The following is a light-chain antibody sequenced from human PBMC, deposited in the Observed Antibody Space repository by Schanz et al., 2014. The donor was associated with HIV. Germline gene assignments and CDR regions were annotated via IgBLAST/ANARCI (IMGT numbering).Light chain of an antibody. J-gene: IGKJ1*01. V-gene: IGKV1-39*01. CDR1: QSISSY. Sequence: DIQMPQSPSSLSASVGDRVTITCRASQSISSYLNWYQQKPGKAPKLLIYAASSLQSGVPSRFSASGSGTEFTLTISSLQPDDFATYYCQQYAVSSWTFGQGTRVQSK. CDR3: QQYAVSSWT. CDR2: AAS.